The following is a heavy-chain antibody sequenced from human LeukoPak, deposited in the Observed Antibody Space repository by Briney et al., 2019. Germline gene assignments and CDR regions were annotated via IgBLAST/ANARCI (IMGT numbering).Heavy chain of an antibody. D-gene: IGHD3-22*01. CDR1: RFTLSSYS. V-gene: IGHV3-21*01. Sequence: GGSLRLLCTALRFTLSSYSTNWVRQAPGKGREWLSSISSSSSYISYAASVKGRFTISRDNATNALYLHMNSLRAEDSAVYYCARDRDDSGGMGRLWFDPWGQGTLVTVSS. CDR2: ISSSSSYI. J-gene: IGHJ5*02. CDR3: ARDRDDSGGMGRLWFDP.